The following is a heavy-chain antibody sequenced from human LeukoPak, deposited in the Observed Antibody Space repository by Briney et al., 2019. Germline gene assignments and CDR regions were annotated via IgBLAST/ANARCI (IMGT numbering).Heavy chain of an antibody. D-gene: IGHD6-19*01. J-gene: IGHJ4*02. CDR1: GFTFSSYA. CDR2: ISGSGGST. CDR3: AATYSSGWTFDY. Sequence: GGSLRLSCAASGFTFSSYAMSWVRQAPGKGLEWVSAISGSGGSTYYADSVKGRGTISRDNSKNTRYLQMNSLRAADTAVYYCAATYSSGWTFDYWGQGALVTVSS. V-gene: IGHV3-23*01.